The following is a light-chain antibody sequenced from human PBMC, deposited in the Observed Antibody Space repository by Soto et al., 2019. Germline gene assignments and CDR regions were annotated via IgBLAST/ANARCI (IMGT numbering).Light chain of an antibody. V-gene: IGLV4-69*01. CDR2: LDNDGSH. CDR1: SEHSSYA. Sequence: QPVLTQSPSASASLGASVRLTCTLSSEHSSYAIAWHQQQPEKGPRFLMRLDNDGSHIKGDGIPDRFSGSSSGAERYLTISSLQSDDEADYYCQTWGTGFQVFGGGTKLTVL. CDR3: QTWGTGFQV. J-gene: IGLJ2*01.